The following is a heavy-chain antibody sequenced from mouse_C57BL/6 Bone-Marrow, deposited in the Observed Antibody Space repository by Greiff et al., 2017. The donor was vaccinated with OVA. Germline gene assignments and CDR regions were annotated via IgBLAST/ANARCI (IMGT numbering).Heavy chain of an antibody. D-gene: IGHD2-12*01. V-gene: IGHV6-3*01. J-gene: IGHJ4*01. CDR2: IRLKSDNYAT. CDR3: TRGAYYNAMDY. CDR1: GFTFSNYW. Sequence: EVKLQESGGGLVQPGGSMKLSCVASGFTFSNYWMNWVRQSPEKGLEWVAQIRLKSDNYATHYAESVKGRFTISRDDSKSSVYLQMNNLRAEDTGIYYCTRGAYYNAMDYWGQGTSVTVSS.